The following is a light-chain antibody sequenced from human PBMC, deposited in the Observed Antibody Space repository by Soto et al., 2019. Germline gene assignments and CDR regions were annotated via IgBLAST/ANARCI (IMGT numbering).Light chain of an antibody. Sequence: QSVLTQPASVSGSPGQSITISCTGTSGDIGGYNSVSWYQQHPGKAPKLLIYEVVKRPSGVSNRFSGSKSGNTASLTISGLQADDEADYYCSSFTCSGTWVFGGGTKLPVL. CDR1: SGDIGGYNS. CDR3: SSFTCSGTWV. J-gene: IGLJ3*02. V-gene: IGLV2-14*01. CDR2: EVV.